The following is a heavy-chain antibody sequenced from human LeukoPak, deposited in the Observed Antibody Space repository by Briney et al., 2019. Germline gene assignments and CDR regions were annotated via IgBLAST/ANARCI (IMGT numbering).Heavy chain of an antibody. V-gene: IGHV3-30-3*01. CDR2: ISYDGSNK. CDR1: GFTLSSYA. CDR3: ARELYSSPPLIYYYGMDV. Sequence: GGSLRLSCAASGFTLSSYAMHWVRQAPGKGLEWVAVISYDGSNKYYADSVKGRFTISRDNSKNTLYLQMNSLRAEDTAAYYCARELYSSPPLIYYYGMDVWGQGTTVTVSS. J-gene: IGHJ6*02. D-gene: IGHD6-13*01.